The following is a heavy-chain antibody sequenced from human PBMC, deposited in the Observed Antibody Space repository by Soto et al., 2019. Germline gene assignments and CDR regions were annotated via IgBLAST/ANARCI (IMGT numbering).Heavy chain of an antibody. V-gene: IGHV4-34*01. D-gene: IGHD3-10*01. CDR3: ARGRRRVKRFGELSLYYFDY. CDR1: GGSFSGYY. CDR2: INHSGST. J-gene: IGHJ4*02. Sequence: SETLSLTCAVYGGSFSGYYWSWIRQPPGKGLEWIGEINHSGSTNYNPSLKSRVTISVDTSKNQFSLKLSSVTAADTAVYYCARGRRRVKRFGELSLYYFDYWGQGTLVTVSS.